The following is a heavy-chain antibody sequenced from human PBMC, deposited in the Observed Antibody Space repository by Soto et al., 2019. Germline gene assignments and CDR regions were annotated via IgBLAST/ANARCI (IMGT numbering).Heavy chain of an antibody. V-gene: IGHV4-31*03. CDR2: IYYSGST. J-gene: IGHJ4*02. D-gene: IGHD6-13*01. CDR1: GGSISSGGYY. Sequence: PSETLSLTCTVSGGSISSGGYYWSWIRQHPGKGLEWIGYIYYSGSTYYNPSLKGRVTISVDTSKNQFSLKLSSVTAADTAVYYCARKKAAAGSYYFDYWGQGTLVTVSS. CDR3: ARKKAAAGSYYFDY.